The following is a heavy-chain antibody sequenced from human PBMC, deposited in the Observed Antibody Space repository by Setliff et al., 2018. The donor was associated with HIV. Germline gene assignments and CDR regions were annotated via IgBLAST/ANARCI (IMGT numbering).Heavy chain of an antibody. CDR3: AKTVAGTFSAFDI. CDR1: GGTFSSYA. D-gene: IGHD6-19*01. V-gene: IGHV1-69*10. Sequence: SVKVSCKTSGGTFSSYAISWVRQAPGQGLEWMGGIIPILGIANYAQKFQGRVTITADESTSTAYMELSSLRSEDTAVYYCAKTVAGTFSAFDIWGQGTMVTVSS. CDR2: IIPILGIA. J-gene: IGHJ3*02.